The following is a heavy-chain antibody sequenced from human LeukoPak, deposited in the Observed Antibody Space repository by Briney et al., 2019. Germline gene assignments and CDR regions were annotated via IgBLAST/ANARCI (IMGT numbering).Heavy chain of an antibody. CDR1: GGSFSGYY. V-gene: IGHV4-34*01. CDR2: INHSGST. CDR3: ARESQAAQLLSHDYYYYHMDV. D-gene: IGHD2-2*01. J-gene: IGHJ6*03. Sequence: SETLSLTCAVYGGSFSGYYWSWIRQPPGKGLEWLGEINHSGSTNYNPSLKSRVTISVDTSKNQFSLKLSSVTAADTAVYYCARESQAAQLLSHDYYYYHMDVWGKGTTVTVSS.